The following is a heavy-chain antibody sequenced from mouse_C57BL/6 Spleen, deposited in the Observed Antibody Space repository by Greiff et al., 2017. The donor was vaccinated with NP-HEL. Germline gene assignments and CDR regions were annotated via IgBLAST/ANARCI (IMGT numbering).Heavy chain of an antibody. CDR1: GFTFSSYG. CDR3: ERNTYGSSDLDYGG. CDR2: ISSGGSYT. J-gene: IGHJ1*03. D-gene: IGHD1-1*01. Sequence: EVQVVESGGDLVKPGGSLKLSCAASGFTFSSYGMSWVRQTPDKRLEWVATISSGGSYTYYPDSVKGRFTISRDNAKNTLYLQMSSLKSEDTAMYYCERNTYGSSDLDYGGRGTGTTVTVSS. V-gene: IGHV5-6*01.